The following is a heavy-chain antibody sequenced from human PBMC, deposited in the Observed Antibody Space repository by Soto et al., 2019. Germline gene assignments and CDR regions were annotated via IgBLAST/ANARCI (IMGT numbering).Heavy chain of an antibody. CDR3: ARGYYDTYYYYYGMDV. V-gene: IGHV4-30-4*01. D-gene: IGHD3-22*01. J-gene: IGHJ6*02. CDR1: GGSIISGDYY. Sequence: SETLSLTCTVSGGSIISGDYYWIWIRQPPGKGLEWIGYIYYSGSTYYNPSLKSRVTISVDTSKNQFSLKLSSVTAADTAVYYCARGYYDTYYYYYGMDVWGQGTTVTVSS. CDR2: IYYSGST.